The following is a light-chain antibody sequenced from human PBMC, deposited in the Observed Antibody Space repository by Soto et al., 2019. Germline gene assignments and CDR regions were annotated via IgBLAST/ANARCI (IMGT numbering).Light chain of an antibody. J-gene: IGKJ1*01. V-gene: IGKV3D-20*01. CDR3: QQTHTVPRT. CDR2: DAY. CDR1: QSVSTNY. Sequence: EIVLTQSPATLSLSPGERATLYCGASQSVSTNYLAWYQQKPGLAPRLLIYDAYSRATGISDRFSGSGSGTDFILTISRLEPEDFATYFCQQTHTVPRTFGQGTKVEIK.